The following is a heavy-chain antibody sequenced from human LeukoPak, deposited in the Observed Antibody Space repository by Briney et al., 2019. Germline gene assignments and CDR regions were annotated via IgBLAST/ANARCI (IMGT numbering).Heavy chain of an antibody. Sequence: ASVKVSCKASGYTFTSYGISWVRQAPGQGLEWMGWISAYNGNTNYAQKLQGRATMTTDTSTSTAYMELRSLRSDDTAVYYCARGPNYYYDSSSPLIQGYYYYGMDVWGQGTTVTVSS. CDR3: ARGPNYYYDSSSPLIQGYYYYGMDV. CDR1: GYTFTSYG. J-gene: IGHJ6*02. V-gene: IGHV1-18*01. D-gene: IGHD3-22*01. CDR2: ISAYNGNT.